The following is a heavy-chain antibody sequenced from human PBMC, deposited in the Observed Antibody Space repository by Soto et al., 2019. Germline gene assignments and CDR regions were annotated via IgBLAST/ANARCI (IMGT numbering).Heavy chain of an antibody. J-gene: IGHJ5*02. Sequence: SETLSLTCAVSGYCISGYYYCGFLRPPPREGLEWSGSSYHGGIIYYNPSLNSRVTLSIDMANNNVSLILNSMTAADTAVYYCARVGAWVPYYYDSSPYTFENWFDPWGQGTLVTVSS. D-gene: IGHD3-22*01. CDR2: SYHGGII. CDR1: GYCISGYYY. V-gene: IGHV4-38-2*01. CDR3: ARVGAWVPYYYDSSPYTFENWFDP.